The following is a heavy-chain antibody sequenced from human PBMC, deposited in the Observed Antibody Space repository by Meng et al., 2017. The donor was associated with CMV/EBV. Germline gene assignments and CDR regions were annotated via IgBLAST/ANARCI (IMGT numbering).Heavy chain of an antibody. V-gene: IGHV3-30*02. CDR3: AKDRMVRVYGMDV. CDR1: GFTFSNYG. Sequence: GESLKISCAASGFTFSNYGMHWVRQAPGKGLEWVAFIRYDGSNKYYADSVKGRFTISRDNSKNTLYLQMNSPRAEDTAIYYCAKDRMVRVYGMDVWGQGTTVTVSS. D-gene: IGHD3-10*01. CDR2: IRYDGSNK. J-gene: IGHJ6*02.